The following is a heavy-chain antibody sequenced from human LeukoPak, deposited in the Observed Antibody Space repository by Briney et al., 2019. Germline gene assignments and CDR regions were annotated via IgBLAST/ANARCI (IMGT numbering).Heavy chain of an antibody. CDR1: GGSISSGGYY. Sequence: TLSLTYTVSGGSISSGGYYSSWIRQHPGKGLDWIGYIYYSGSTYYNPSLKSRVTISVDTSKNQFSLKLSSVTATDTAVYYCAREYCSGGSCRPFGYWGQGTLVTVSS. CDR3: AREYCSGGSCRPFGY. J-gene: IGHJ4*02. V-gene: IGHV4-31*03. D-gene: IGHD2-15*01. CDR2: IYYSGST.